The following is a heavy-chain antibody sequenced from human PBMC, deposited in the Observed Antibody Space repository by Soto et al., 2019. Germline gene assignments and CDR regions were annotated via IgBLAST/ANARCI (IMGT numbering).Heavy chain of an antibody. V-gene: IGHV3-30*18. CDR2: ISYDGSNK. D-gene: IGHD3-22*01. J-gene: IGHJ4*02. Sequence: QVQLVESGGGVVQPGRSLSLSYAASGFTFSSYGMHWVRQAPGKGLEWVAVISYDGSNKYYADSVKGRFTISRDNSKNTLYLQMNSLRAEDTAVYYCAKARAYYYDSSALGDYWGQGTLVTVSS. CDR3: AKARAYYYDSSALGDY. CDR1: GFTFSSYG.